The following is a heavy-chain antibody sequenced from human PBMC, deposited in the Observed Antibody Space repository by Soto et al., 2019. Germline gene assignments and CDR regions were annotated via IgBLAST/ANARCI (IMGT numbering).Heavy chain of an antibody. D-gene: IGHD2-2*01. V-gene: IGHV3-23*01. CDR2: ISGSGGST. J-gene: IGHJ4*02. CDR3: ARGQSWTVPAANDY. Sequence: GGSLRLSCAASGFTFSSYAMSWVRQAPGKGLEWVSAISGSGGSTYYADSVKGRFTISRDNSKNTLYLQMNSLRAEDTAVYYCARGQSWTVPAANDYWGQGTLVTVSS. CDR1: GFTFSSYA.